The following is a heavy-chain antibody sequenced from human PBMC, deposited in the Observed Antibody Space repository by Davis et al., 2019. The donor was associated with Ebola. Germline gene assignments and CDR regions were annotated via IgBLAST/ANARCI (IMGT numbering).Heavy chain of an antibody. J-gene: IGHJ5*02. D-gene: IGHD3-22*01. CDR2: IIPIFGTA. CDR1: GGTFSSYA. CDR3: ARERSSGYQGYWFDP. V-gene: IGHV1-69*13. Sequence: SVKVSCKASGGTFSSYAISWVRQAPGQGLEWMGGIIPIFGTANYAQKFQGRVTITADESTSTAYMELSSLRSEDTAVYYCARERSSGYQGYWFDPWGQGTLVTVSS.